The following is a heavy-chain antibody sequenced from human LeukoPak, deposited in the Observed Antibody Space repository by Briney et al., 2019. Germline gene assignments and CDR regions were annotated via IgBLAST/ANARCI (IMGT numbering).Heavy chain of an antibody. J-gene: IGHJ4*02. V-gene: IGHV4-39*01. CDR1: GGSISSSSYY. CDR3: ARLSEMATIPVFDY. D-gene: IGHD5-24*01. Sequence: KPSETLSLTCTVSGGSISSSSYYWGWIRQPPGKGLEWIGSIYYSGSTYYNPSLKSRVTISVDTSKNQFSLKLSSVTAADTAVYYCARLSEMATIPVFDYWGQGTLVTVSS. CDR2: IYYSGST.